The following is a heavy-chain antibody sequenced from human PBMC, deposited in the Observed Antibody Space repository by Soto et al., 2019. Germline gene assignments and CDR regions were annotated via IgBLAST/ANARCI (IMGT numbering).Heavy chain of an antibody. J-gene: IGHJ5*02. CDR2: IYRTGHT. CDR3: ARSIVTPSAMFDH. D-gene: IGHD2-2*01. CDR1: GGSVNRGGYY. Sequence: QLQLLESGSRLVKPSPTLSLTCAVSGGSVNRGGYYWSWIRQTPGNGLEWLAYIYRTGHTIYNPSLNSRATISLDEPNNQFSLHLTSVTAADTAVYYCARSIVTPSAMFDHWGQGLLVTVSS. V-gene: IGHV4-30-2*01.